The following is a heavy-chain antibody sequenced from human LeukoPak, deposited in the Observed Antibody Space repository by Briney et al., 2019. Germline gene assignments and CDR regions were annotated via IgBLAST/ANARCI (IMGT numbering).Heavy chain of an antibody. Sequence: GGSLRLSCAASGFTFSSYGMHWVRQAPGKGLEWVAFIRYDGSNKYYADSVKGRFTISRDNSKNTLYLQMNSLRAEDTAVYYCAKGVRGYSYGSDAFDIWGQGTMVTVSS. CDR1: GFTFSSYG. D-gene: IGHD5-18*01. V-gene: IGHV3-30*02. CDR3: AKGVRGYSYGSDAFDI. CDR2: IRYDGSNK. J-gene: IGHJ3*02.